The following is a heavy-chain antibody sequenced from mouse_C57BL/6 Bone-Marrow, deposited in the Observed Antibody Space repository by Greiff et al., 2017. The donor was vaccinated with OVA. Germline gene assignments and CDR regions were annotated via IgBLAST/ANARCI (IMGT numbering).Heavy chain of an antibody. Sequence: EVKLLESGGGLVQPGGSLSLSCAASGFTFTDYYMSWVRQPPGQALEWLGFIRNKANGYTTEYSASVKGRFTISRDNSQSILYLQMNALRAEDSATYYCARYHWSYFDYWGQGTTLTVSS. CDR1: GFTFTDYY. D-gene: IGHD4-1*01. V-gene: IGHV7-3*01. J-gene: IGHJ2*01. CDR3: ARYHWSYFDY. CDR2: IRNKANGYTT.